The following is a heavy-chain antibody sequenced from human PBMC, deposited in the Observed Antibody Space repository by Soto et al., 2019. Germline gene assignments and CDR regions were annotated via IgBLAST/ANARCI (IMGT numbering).Heavy chain of an antibody. J-gene: IGHJ4*02. CDR1: GFTFSIST. V-gene: IGHV3-21*01. D-gene: IGHD6-13*01. CDR2: ISSGSTYF. Sequence: EVQLVESGGGLVKSGGSLTLSCAASGFTFSISTMIWVRQAPGKRLEWVSSISSGSTYFYYADSVKGRFSISRDNAKRSLFLQMNSLRVEDTAVYYCARGDGTGLHSSGWSPRFWGQVTLVTVS. CDR3: ARGDGTGLHSSGWSPRF.